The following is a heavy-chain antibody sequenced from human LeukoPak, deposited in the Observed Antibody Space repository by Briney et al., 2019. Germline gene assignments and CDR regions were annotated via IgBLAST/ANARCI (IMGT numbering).Heavy chain of an antibody. Sequence: PSETLSLTCSVSGGSISSSRYYWGWIRQSPGKGLEWIGNGYYGGSTYYNPSLKSRVTIFVDTSKNQFSLKLSSVTAADTAIYYCARHQRAETNFAVWGQGTTVTVSS. CDR2: GYYGGST. J-gene: IGHJ6*02. V-gene: IGHV4-39*01. CDR1: GGSISSSRYY. CDR3: ARHQRAETNFAV. D-gene: IGHD2-8*01.